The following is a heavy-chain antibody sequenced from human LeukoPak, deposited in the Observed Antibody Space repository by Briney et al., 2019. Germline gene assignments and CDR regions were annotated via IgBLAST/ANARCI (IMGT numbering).Heavy chain of an antibody. D-gene: IGHD5-24*01. Sequence: PSETLSLTCTVSGGSITSSSYYWGWIRQPPGKGLQWIGSFYYSGSTYYNPSLKSRVTIYVDTSKNQFSLKLSSVTAADTAVYYCARGRRDGYNLEYFDKWGQGTLVTVSS. CDR2: FYYSGST. J-gene: IGHJ4*02. CDR1: GGSITSSSYY. V-gene: IGHV4-39*01. CDR3: ARGRRDGYNLEYFDK.